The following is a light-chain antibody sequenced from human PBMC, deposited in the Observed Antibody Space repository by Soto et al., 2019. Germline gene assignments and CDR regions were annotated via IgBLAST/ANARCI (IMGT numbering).Light chain of an antibody. CDR1: QSVSANY. V-gene: IGKV3-20*01. CDR3: QQHGSSPFT. J-gene: IGKJ3*01. Sequence: EIVLTQSPGTLSLSPGERATLSCRASQSVSANYLAWYQQKPGQAPRLLIYGASSRATGIPDRFSGSGSGTDFTLTISRLEPEDFAVYFCQQHGSSPFTFGPGTKVD. CDR2: GAS.